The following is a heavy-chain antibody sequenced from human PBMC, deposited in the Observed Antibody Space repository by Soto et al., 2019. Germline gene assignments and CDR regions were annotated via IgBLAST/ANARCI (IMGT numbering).Heavy chain of an antibody. CDR2: ISSSSNII. CDR3: ARDQSPGVTTGAPDY. D-gene: IGHD4-17*01. V-gene: IGHV3-11*04. J-gene: IGHJ4*02. Sequence: PGGSLRLSCAASGFIFSDYYMSWIRQAPGKGLEWISYISSSSNIIQYADSVKGRFTISRDNSKNTLYLQMNSLRAEDTAVYYCARDQSPGVTTGAPDYWGQGTLVTVSS. CDR1: GFIFSDYY.